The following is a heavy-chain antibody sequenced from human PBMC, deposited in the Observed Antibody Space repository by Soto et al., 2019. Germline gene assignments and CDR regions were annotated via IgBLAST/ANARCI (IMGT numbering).Heavy chain of an antibody. CDR1: GYSFTSYW. J-gene: IGHJ4*02. V-gene: IGHV5-51*01. CDR3: ARQNADYSIAIDY. Sequence: RGASLKISCKGSGYSFTSYWIGWVRQMPGKGLEWMGIIYPGDSDTRYSPSFQGQVTISADKSISTAYLQWSSLKTSDTAMYYCARQNADYSIAIDYWGQGTLVTVSS. D-gene: IGHD4-4*01. CDR2: IYPGDSDT.